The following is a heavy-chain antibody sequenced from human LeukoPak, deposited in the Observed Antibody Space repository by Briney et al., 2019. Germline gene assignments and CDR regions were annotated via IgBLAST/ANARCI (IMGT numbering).Heavy chain of an antibody. CDR3: GRVRTGNTGSPEYFED. V-gene: IGHV4-59*01. CDR2: LFYSVNT. CDR1: GGSISSYY. J-gene: IGHJ1*01. Sequence: SETLSLTCTVSGGSISSYYWSWIRQPPGKGLEWIGYLFYSVNTNSNPSLKSRVTISADTSKNQFSLRLSSVTAADTAVYFCGRVRTGNTGSPEYFEDWGQGTLVTVSS. D-gene: IGHD5-12*01.